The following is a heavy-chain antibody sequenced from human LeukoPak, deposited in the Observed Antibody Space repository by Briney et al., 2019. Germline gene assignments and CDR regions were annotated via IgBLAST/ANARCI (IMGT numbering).Heavy chain of an antibody. CDR1: GFTFDDYA. CDR3: AKDMRSVTHAPSYYYYGMDV. V-gene: IGHV3-43*02. J-gene: IGHJ6*02. Sequence: PGGSLRLSCAASGFTFDDYAMHWVRQAPGKGLEWVSLISGDGGSTYYADSVKGRFTISRDNSKNSLYLQMNSLRTEDTALYYCAKDMRSVTHAPSYYYYGMDVWGQGTTVTVSS. CDR2: ISGDGGST. D-gene: IGHD4-17*01.